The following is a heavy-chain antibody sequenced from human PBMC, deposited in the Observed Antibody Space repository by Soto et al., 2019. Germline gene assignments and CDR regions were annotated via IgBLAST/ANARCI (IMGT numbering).Heavy chain of an antibody. V-gene: IGHV4-34*01. CDR1: GGSFSGYY. Sequence: SETLSLTCAVYGGSFSGYYWSWIRQPPGKGPEWIVEIAHSGSTNCNPSLKSLVTISVATSKNQFSLKLSSVSAEDTDVYYRASGRGGEPLVDYYSXGMDVWVEGTTVT. CDR2: IAHSGST. D-gene: IGHD3-16*01. CDR3: ASGRGGEPLVDYYSXGMDV. J-gene: IGHJ6*01.